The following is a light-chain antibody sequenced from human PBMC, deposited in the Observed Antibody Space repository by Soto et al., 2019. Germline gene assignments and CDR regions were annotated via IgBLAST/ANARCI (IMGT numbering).Light chain of an antibody. V-gene: IGKV3-11*01. Sequence: EIVLTQSPATLSLSPGERATLSCRASQSVSSYLAWYQQKPGQPPRLLIYDASNRATGIPARFSGSGSGTDFTLTISSLEPEDFAVYYCQRRSNWSTTFGQGTKVDI. CDR1: QSVSSY. J-gene: IGKJ1*01. CDR3: QRRSNWSTT. CDR2: DAS.